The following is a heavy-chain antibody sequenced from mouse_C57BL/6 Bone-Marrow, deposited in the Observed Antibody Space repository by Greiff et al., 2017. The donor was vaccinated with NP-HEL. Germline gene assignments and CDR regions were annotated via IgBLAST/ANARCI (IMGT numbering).Heavy chain of an antibody. V-gene: IGHV5-12*01. CDR1: GFTFSDYY. CDR2: ISNGGGST. CDR3: ASFPGLYAMDY. D-gene: IGHD3-1*01. J-gene: IGHJ4*01. Sequence: EVKVVESGGGLVQPGGSLKLSCAASGFTFSDYYMYWVRQTPEKRLEWVAYISNGGGSTYYPDTVKGRFTISRDNAKNTLYLQMSRLKSEDTAMYYCASFPGLYAMDYWGQGTSVTVSS.